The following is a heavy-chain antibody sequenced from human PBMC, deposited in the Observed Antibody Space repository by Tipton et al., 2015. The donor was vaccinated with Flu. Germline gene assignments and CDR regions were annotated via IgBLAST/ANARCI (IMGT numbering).Heavy chain of an antibody. V-gene: IGHV4-4*07. CDR2: IYTSGST. J-gene: IGHJ4*02. CDR3: ARDAQEHCSSSSSCSEFDY. D-gene: IGHD2-2*01. CDR1: GGSISSYY. Sequence: TLSLTCTVSGGSISSYYWSWIRQPAGKGLEWIGRIYTSGSTSYNPSLKSRVTMSVDTSKNQYSLKLSSVTAADTAVYYCARDAQEHCSSSSSCSEFDYWGQGTLVTGFS.